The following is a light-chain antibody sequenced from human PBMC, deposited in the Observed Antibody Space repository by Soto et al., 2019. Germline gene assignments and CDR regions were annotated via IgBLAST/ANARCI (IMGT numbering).Light chain of an antibody. CDR1: RGISRY. CDR2: DAS. CDR3: RQRSNWPPIT. Sequence: IVMTQSPATLSVSPGERATLSCRASRGISRYLAWYQQKPGQAPRLLIYDASNRATGTPARFSGSGSGTDFTLTISSLEPEDFAVYYCRQRSNWPPITFGQGTRLEIK. V-gene: IGKV3-11*01. J-gene: IGKJ5*01.